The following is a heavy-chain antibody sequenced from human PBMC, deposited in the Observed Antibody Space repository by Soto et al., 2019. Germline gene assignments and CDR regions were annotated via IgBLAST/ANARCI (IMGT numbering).Heavy chain of an antibody. D-gene: IGHD2-15*01. CDR1: GFTFSNYA. CDR3: VRADCSGPGCQGRDWFDP. V-gene: IGHV3-30-3*01. Sequence: QVQLVESGGGVVQPGRSLRLSCAASGFTFSNYAMHWVRQAPGKGLEWVAVTLYDGNTNIYSDSVRGRFTISRDNSKSTLYLQMDSLRPEDTAVYFCVRADCSGPGCQGRDWFDPWGQGTLVTVSS. CDR2: TLYDGNTN. J-gene: IGHJ5*02.